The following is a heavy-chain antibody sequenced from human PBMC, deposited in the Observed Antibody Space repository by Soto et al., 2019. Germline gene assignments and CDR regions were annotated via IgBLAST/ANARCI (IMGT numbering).Heavy chain of an antibody. CDR1: GFTFSRYA. Sequence: QVQLVESGGGVVQPGRSLRLSCAASGFTFSRYAIHWVRQAPGKGLEWVAVISYDGSNKYYADSVKGRFTISRDNSKNTLYLQMNSLRADDTAVYYCARDYRVKGVRGHYFDYWAQRTMVTVSS. V-gene: IGHV3-30-3*01. D-gene: IGHD3-10*01. J-gene: IGHJ4*02. CDR2: ISYDGSNK. CDR3: ARDYRVKGVRGHYFDY.